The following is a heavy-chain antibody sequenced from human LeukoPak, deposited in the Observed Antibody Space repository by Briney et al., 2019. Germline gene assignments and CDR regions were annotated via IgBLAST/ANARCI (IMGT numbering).Heavy chain of an antibody. CDR2: ISGSGGST. Sequence: GGSLRLSCAASGFTFSSYAMSWVRQAAGKGLEWVSAISGSGGSTYYADSVKGRFTISRDNSKNTLYLQMNSLRAEDTAVYYCAKNSYDFWSGYYIWGQGTMVTVSS. J-gene: IGHJ3*02. D-gene: IGHD3-3*01. CDR1: GFTFSSYA. V-gene: IGHV3-23*01. CDR3: AKNSYDFWSGYYI.